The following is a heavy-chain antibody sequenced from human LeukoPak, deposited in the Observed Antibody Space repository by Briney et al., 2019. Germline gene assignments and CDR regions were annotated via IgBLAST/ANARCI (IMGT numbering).Heavy chain of an antibody. Sequence: SETLSLTCTVSGGSISSYYWSWIRQPPGKGLEWIGYIYYSGSTNYNPSLKSRVTISVDTSKNQFSLKLSSVTAADKAVYYCARTAAGYFDYWGQGTLVTVSS. CDR1: GGSISSYY. V-gene: IGHV4-59*01. D-gene: IGHD6-13*01. J-gene: IGHJ4*02. CDR3: ARTAAGYFDY. CDR2: IYYSGST.